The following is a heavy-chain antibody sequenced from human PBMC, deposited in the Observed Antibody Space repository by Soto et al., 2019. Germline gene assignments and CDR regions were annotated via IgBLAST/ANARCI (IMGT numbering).Heavy chain of an antibody. CDR2: INANNGGA. V-gene: IGHV1-2*02. J-gene: IGHJ5*02. CDR3: AREGGSETLQPSYNWFDT. CDR1: GYTFADYH. Sequence: ASVKVSCKASGYTFADYHIHWVRQAPGQGLEFMGWINANNGGAGSAQQFQGRVTVTRDTSITTVYMELSNLRSDDTAVYYCAREGGSETLQPSYNWFDTWGQGTLVTVSS. D-gene: IGHD6-25*01.